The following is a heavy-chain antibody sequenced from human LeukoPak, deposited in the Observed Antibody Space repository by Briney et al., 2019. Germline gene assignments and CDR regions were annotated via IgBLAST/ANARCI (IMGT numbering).Heavy chain of an antibody. D-gene: IGHD1-26*01. V-gene: IGHV3-21*04. CDR2: ISSSSSYI. CDR1: GFTFSSCS. CDR3: AKRGGGATLRASYFDY. Sequence: PGGSLRLSCGASGFTFSSCSMNWVRQAPGKGLEWVSSISSSSSYIYYADSVKGRFTISRDNAKNSLYLQMNSLRAEDTAVYYCAKRGGGATLRASYFDYWGQGTLVTVSS. J-gene: IGHJ4*02.